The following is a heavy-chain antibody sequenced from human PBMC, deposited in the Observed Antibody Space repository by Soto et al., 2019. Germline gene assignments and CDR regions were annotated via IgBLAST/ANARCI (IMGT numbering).Heavy chain of an antibody. Sequence: GGSLRLSCTASGFIVSDTYVNWVRQAPGKGLEWVSVISNRGDTHYADSVRGRFSLSRDISDNTLHLQMNNLRVEDTAVYYCAREPRYCCGGSCSIKGDAYDIWGQGTMVTVSS. D-gene: IGHD2-15*01. V-gene: IGHV3-66*01. CDR1: GFIVSDTY. CDR3: AREPRYCCGGSCSIKGDAYDI. CDR2: ISNRGDT. J-gene: IGHJ3*02.